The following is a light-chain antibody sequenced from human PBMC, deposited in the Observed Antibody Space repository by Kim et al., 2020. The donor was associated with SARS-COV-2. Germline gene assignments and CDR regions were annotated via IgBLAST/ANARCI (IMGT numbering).Light chain of an antibody. J-gene: IGLJ2*01. CDR2: EVT. CDR3: SSYAGSNSPVV. Sequence: SVTISCNRTSSDIGGYDYVSWYQQHPGKAPKLMISEVTKRPSGVPDRFSASKSGNTASLTVSGLQAEDEADYYCSSYAGSNSPVVFGGGTQLTVL. CDR1: SSDIGGYDY. V-gene: IGLV2-8*01.